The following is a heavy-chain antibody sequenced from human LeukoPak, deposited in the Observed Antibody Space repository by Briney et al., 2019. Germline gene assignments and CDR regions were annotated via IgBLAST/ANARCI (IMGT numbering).Heavy chain of an antibody. CDR2: FASGHGET. CDR1: GYTLRELS. V-gene: IGHV1-24*01. Sequence: ASVKVSCKVSGYTLRELSIHWVRQPPGKGLEWMGGFASGHGETFFAQKFQGRVTMTTDTSTSTAYMELRSLRSDDTAVYYCARDKMSNYYDSSGYPGASYYYYYYGMDVWGQGTTVTVSS. D-gene: IGHD3-22*01. CDR3: ARDKMSNYYDSSGYPGASYYYYYYGMDV. J-gene: IGHJ6*02.